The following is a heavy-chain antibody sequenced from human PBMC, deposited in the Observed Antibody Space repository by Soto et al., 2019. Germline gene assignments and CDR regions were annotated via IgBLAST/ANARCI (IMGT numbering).Heavy chain of an antibody. V-gene: IGHV1-18*01. Sequence: QVQLVQSGAEVKKPGASVKVSCKASGYTFTSYGISWVRQAPGQGLEWMGWISAYNGNTNYAQKLQGRVTMTTDTSTSTAYMKLRSVRSDDTAVYYCARVPYYDSSGYCFDYWCQGTLVTVSS. CDR1: GYTFTSYG. D-gene: IGHD3-22*01. CDR3: ARVPYYDSSGYCFDY. J-gene: IGHJ4*02. CDR2: ISAYNGNT.